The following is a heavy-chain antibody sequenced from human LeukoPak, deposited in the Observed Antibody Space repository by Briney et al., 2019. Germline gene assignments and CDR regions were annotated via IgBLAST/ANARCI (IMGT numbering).Heavy chain of an antibody. CDR2: VYYSGST. V-gene: IGHV4-38-2*01. D-gene: IGHD6-13*01. CDR3: AGAPPLLYSSSSLGAFDI. J-gene: IGHJ3*02. Sequence: SETLSLTCAVSGYSISSGYYWGWIRQPPGKGLEWIGSVYYSGSTYYNPSLKSRVTISGDTSKNQFSLKLNSVTAADTAVYYCAGAPPLLYSSSSLGAFDIWGQGTMVTVSS. CDR1: GYSISSGYY.